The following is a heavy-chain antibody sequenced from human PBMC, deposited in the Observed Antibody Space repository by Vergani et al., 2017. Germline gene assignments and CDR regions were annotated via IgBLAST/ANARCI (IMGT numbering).Heavy chain of an antibody. CDR2: IIPILGIA. CDR3: ARFELGAAAGTWFDY. Sequence: QVQLVQSGAEVKKPGSSVKVSCKASVGTFSSYAISWVRQAPGQGLEWMGRIIPILGIANYGQKFQGRGTITADKSTSTAYMERRSLRSEDTAVYYCARFELGAAAGTWFDYWGQGTLVTVSS. CDR1: VGTFSSYA. V-gene: IGHV1-69*04. J-gene: IGHJ4*02. D-gene: IGHD6-13*01.